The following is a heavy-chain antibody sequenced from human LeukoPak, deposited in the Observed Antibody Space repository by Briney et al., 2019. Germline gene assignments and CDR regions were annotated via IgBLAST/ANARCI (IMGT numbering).Heavy chain of an antibody. V-gene: IGHV4-30-2*01. CDR3: AREVGSWPTYRFDY. D-gene: IGHD6-13*01. J-gene: IGHJ4*02. CDR2: IYHSGST. CDR1: GGSISSGGYS. Sequence: SETLSLTCAVSGGSISSGGYSWSWIRQPPGKGLEWIGYIYHSGSTYYNPSLKSRVTISVDRSKNQFSLKLSSVTAADTAVYYCAREVGSWPTYRFDYWGQGTLVTVSS.